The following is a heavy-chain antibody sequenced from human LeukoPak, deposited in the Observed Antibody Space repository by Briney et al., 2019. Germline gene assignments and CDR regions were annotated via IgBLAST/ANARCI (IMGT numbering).Heavy chain of an antibody. CDR1: GGTFSSYA. CDR3: ASRRRDGYNPYYYYYMDV. Sequence: ASVKVSCKASGGTFSSYAISWVRQAPGQGLEWMGGIIPIFGTANYAQKFQGRVTITTDESTGTAYMELSSLRSEDTAVYYCASRRRDGYNPYYYYYMDVWGKGTTVTVSS. D-gene: IGHD5-24*01. J-gene: IGHJ6*03. CDR2: IIPIFGTA. V-gene: IGHV1-69*05.